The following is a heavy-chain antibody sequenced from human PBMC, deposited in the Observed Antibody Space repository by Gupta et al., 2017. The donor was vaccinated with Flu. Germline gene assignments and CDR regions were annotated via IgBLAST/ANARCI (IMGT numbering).Heavy chain of an antibody. CDR2: IYYTGDA. J-gene: IGHJ6*03. Sequence: QVQLQESGPGLVKPSETLSLTCTVSGDSLSPYYWSWIRQTPGKRLEWIGYIYYTGDADYNPSLQSRVTMSIETSKNQFSLKLTSVTDADTAVYFCARDFRFYNSATYASFYYNFMDVWGRGTTVTVSS. CDR3: ARDFRFYNSATYASFYYNFMDV. D-gene: IGHD2/OR15-2a*01. V-gene: IGHV4-59*01. CDR1: GDSLSPYY.